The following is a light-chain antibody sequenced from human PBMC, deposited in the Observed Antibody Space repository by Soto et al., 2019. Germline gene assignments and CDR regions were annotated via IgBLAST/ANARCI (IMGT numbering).Light chain of an antibody. CDR2: VEGSGSY. CDR3: ETWDGNSWV. CDR1: SGHSTYV. Sequence: QPVLTQSSSASASLGSSVKLTCTLSSGHSTYVIAWHQQQSGKAPRYLMKVEGSGSYNKGSGVPDRFSGSSSGADRYLTISNLQSEDEADYYCETWDGNSWVFGGGTKVTV. V-gene: IGLV4-60*03. J-gene: IGLJ3*02.